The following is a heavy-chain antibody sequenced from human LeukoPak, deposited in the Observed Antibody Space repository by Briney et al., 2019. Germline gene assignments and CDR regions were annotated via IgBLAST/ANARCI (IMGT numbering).Heavy chain of an antibody. D-gene: IGHD6-19*01. CDR2: ISWNSGSK. V-gene: IGHV3-9*01. CDR3: AKDSRPIPVAGTFDY. CDR1: GFTFSSYA. Sequence: HPGGSLRLSCAASGFTFSSYAIHWVRQAPGKGLEWVSGISWNSGSKGYADSVKGRFTISRDNAKNSLYLQMNSLRAEDTALYYCAKDSRPIPVAGTFDYWGQGTLVTVSS. J-gene: IGHJ4*02.